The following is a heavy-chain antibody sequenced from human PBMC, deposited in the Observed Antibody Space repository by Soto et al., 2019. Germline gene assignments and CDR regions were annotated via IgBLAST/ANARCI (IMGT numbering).Heavy chain of an antibody. CDR1: GFIFSNNG. Sequence: GGSLRLSCVGSGFIFSNNGMHWVRQTPGKGLEWVAFLSYDGSETFYADSVKGRFAVSRDNSKNTLFLHMRNLRRDDTAVYYCSIVRVADSALDHWGQGTLVTVSS. CDR2: LSYDGSET. D-gene: IGHD3-10*02. V-gene: IGHV3-30*03. CDR3: SIVRVADSALDH. J-gene: IGHJ4*02.